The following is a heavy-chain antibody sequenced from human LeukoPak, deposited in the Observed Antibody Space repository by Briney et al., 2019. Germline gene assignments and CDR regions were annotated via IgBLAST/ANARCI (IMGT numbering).Heavy chain of an antibody. D-gene: IGHD6-13*01. V-gene: IGHV4-39*02. Sequence: SETLSLTCTVSGGSISSSSYYWGWIRQPPGKGLEWIGSIYYSGSTYYNPSLKSRVTISVDTSKNQFSLKLSSVTAADTAVYYCARDLCSSRTNDAFVIWGQGTMVSVSS. J-gene: IGHJ3*02. CDR2: IYYSGST. CDR3: ARDLCSSRTNDAFVI. CDR1: GGSISSSSYY.